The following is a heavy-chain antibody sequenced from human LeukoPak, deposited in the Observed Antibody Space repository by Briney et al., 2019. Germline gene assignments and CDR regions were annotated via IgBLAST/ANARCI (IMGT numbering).Heavy chain of an antibody. V-gene: IGHV3-33*01. J-gene: IGHJ2*01. CDR2: IWYDGSNK. CDR3: AREGVVVTGDWYFDL. D-gene: IGHD2-21*02. CDR1: GFTFSSYG. Sequence: PGGSLRLSCAASGFTFSSYGMHWVRQAPGKGLEWVAVIWYDGSNKYYADSVKGRFTISRDNSKNTLYLQMNSLRAEDTAVYYCAREGVVVTGDWYFDLWGRGTLVTVSS.